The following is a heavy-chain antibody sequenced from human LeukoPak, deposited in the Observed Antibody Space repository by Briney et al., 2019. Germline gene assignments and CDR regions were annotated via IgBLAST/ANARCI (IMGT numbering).Heavy chain of an antibody. CDR3: ARGAYYYDSSAYYYVARDY. J-gene: IGHJ4*02. CDR1: GGSIINYY. CDR2: IYTSGST. Sequence: PSETLSLTCTVSGGSIINYYWSWIRQPAGKGLEWIGRIYTSGSTNYNPSLKGRVTMSVDTSKNQFSLKLSSVTAADTAVYYCARGAYYYDSSAYYYVARDYWGQGTLVTVSS. D-gene: IGHD3-22*01. V-gene: IGHV4-4*07.